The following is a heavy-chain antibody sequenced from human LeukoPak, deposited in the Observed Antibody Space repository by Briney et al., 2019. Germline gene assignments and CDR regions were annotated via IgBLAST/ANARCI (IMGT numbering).Heavy chain of an antibody. CDR1: GFPFRSYS. D-gene: IGHD2-8*02. V-gene: IGHV3-48*04. J-gene: IGHJ4*02. Sequence: PGGSLGLPCAASGFPFRSYSVNWVRQAPGKGLEWVSYLRCSNSTKYYRESVKGRFTISRDNAENSLYLQMKSPRGEDRGVYSCARGWYWGRGGFVFWRGGTLVSVPS. CDR3: ARGWYWGRGGFVF. CDR2: LRCSNSTK.